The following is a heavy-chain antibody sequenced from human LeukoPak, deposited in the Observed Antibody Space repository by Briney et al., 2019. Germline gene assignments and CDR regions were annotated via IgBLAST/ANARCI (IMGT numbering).Heavy chain of an antibody. CDR1: GGSFSGYY. D-gene: IGHD3-9*01. CDR3: ARRRMDILTVHFDY. CDR2: INHSGST. Sequence: PSETLSLTCAVYGGSFSGYYWSWIRQPPGKGLEWIGEINHSGSTNYNPSLKSRVTISVDTSKNQFSLKLSSVTAADTAVYYCARRRMDILTVHFDYWGQGTLVTVSS. J-gene: IGHJ4*02. V-gene: IGHV4-34*01.